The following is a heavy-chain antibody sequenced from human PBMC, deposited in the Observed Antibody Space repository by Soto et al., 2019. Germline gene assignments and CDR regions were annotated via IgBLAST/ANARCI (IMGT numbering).Heavy chain of an antibody. CDR1: AFLFTNAC. D-gene: IGHD5-18*01. V-gene: IGHV3-15*01. Sequence: PXGSLSLSCVASAFLFTNACMSWVRQAPGKGLEWVGRIKSITDGGTTDYAAPVKGRFTISRDDSNNTLYLQMNSLKTEDTAVYYCSKGRSTYGLDSWGQGTLVTVSS. CDR3: SKGRSTYGLDS. J-gene: IGHJ4*02. CDR2: IKSITDGGTT.